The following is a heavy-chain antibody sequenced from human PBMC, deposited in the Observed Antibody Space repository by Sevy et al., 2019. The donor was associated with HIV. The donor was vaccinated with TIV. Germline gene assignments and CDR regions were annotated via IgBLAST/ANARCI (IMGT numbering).Heavy chain of an antibody. CDR3: AGTSHYYGSGSYY. Sequence: SETLSLTCTVSGGSISSGDYYWSWIRQPPGKGLEWIGYIYYSGSTYYNPSLKSRVTISVDTSKNQFSLKLSSLTAADTAVYYCAGTSHYYGSGSYYWGQGTLVTVSS. V-gene: IGHV4-30-4*01. J-gene: IGHJ4*02. CDR1: GGSISSGDYY. D-gene: IGHD3-10*01. CDR2: IYYSGST.